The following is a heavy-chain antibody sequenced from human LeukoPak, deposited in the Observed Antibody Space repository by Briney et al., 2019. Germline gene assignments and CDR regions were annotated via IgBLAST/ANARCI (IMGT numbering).Heavy chain of an antibody. J-gene: IGHJ4*02. D-gene: IGHD3-3*01. CDR1: GFTFSSYS. CDR3: AKFVGVAIIGPADY. Sequence: GGSLRLSCAAAGFTFSSYSMSWLRQAPGKGLEWVSAISGSGGSTYYADSVKGRFTISRDNSKNTLYLQMNSLRAEDTAVYYCAKFVGVAIIGPADYWGQGTLVTVSS. CDR2: ISGSGGST. V-gene: IGHV3-23*01.